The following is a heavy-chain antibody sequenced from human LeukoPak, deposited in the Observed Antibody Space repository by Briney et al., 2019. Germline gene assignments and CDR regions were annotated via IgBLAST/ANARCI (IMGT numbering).Heavy chain of an antibody. J-gene: IGHJ6*03. V-gene: IGHV1-2*02. CDR3: ARVGRVNHYYMDV. Sequence: ASVKVSCKASGYSFTAYYLQWVRQAPGQGLEWMGWINPNNGGIHYAQKFQGRVTMTRDTSSSTAYMELSRLRSDDTAVYHCARVGRVNHYYMDVWGKGTTVTVSS. D-gene: IGHD3-10*01. CDR1: GYSFTAYY. CDR2: INPNNGGI.